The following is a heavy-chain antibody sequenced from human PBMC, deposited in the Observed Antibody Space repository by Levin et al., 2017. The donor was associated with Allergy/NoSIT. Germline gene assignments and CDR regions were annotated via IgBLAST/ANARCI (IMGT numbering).Heavy chain of an antibody. D-gene: IGHD3-3*02. CDR3: ARGSVRPYDRIVLAIGDYGMDV. V-gene: IGHV1-69*13. CDR1: GGTFSSYA. Sequence: WASVKVSCKASGGTFSSYAISWVRQAPGQGLEWMGGIIPIFGTANYAQKFQGRVTITADESTSTAYMELSSLRSEDTAVYYCARGSVRPYDRIVLAIGDYGMDVWGQGTTVTVSS. CDR2: IIPIFGTA. J-gene: IGHJ6*02.